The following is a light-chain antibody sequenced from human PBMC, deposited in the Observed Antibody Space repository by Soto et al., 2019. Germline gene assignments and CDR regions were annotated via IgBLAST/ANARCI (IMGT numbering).Light chain of an antibody. V-gene: IGKV3-20*01. CDR1: QSITSTY. Sequence: EIVLTQSPGTLSLSPGARATLSCRASQSITSTYSAWYQQKPGQPPRVIIYSTSTRATGVPDRFSGSGSGTDFTLTISRLEPEDFAVYYCQQYGGSWTFGQGTKVEIK. J-gene: IGKJ1*01. CDR2: STS. CDR3: QQYGGSWT.